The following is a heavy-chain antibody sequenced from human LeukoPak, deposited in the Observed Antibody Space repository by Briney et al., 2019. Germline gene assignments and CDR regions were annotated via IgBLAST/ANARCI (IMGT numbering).Heavy chain of an antibody. J-gene: IGHJ4*02. D-gene: IGHD6-13*01. V-gene: IGHV4-59*01. CDR1: GASISSYY. Sequence: SETLSLTCTVSGASISSYYWSWIRQPPGKGLEWIGYIYYTGSTNYNPSLKSRVTMSVDTSKNQFSLKLSSVTAADTAVYYCARGVRIAAAGLFDYWGQGTLVTVSS. CDR3: ARGVRIAAAGLFDY. CDR2: IYYTGST.